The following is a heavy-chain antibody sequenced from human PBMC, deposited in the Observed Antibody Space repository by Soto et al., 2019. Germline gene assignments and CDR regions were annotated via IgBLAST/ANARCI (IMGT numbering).Heavy chain of an antibody. D-gene: IGHD2-15*01. V-gene: IGHV4-59*01. CDR1: GVSISSYY. CDR2: IYYSGST. J-gene: IGHJ4*02. Sequence: SETLSLTCTVSGVSISSYYWSWIRQPPGKGLEWIGYIYYSGSTNYNPSLKSRATISVDTSKNQFSLKLSSVTAADTAVYYCARSLGYCSGGSCYPVTFDYWGQGTLVTVSS. CDR3: ARSLGYCSGGSCYPVTFDY.